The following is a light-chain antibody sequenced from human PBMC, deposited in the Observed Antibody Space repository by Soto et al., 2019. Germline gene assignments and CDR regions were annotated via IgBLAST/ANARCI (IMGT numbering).Light chain of an antibody. V-gene: IGKV3-15*01. J-gene: IGKJ1*01. CDR2: GAS. CDR3: QQYNDWPWT. Sequence: ERVMTQAPATLSVSAGGTATLSCRARQSVSSHLAWYHQKPGQAPRLLIYGASTRATGIPARFSGSGSGTEFTLSISRLQSEDFAVYYCQQYNDWPWTFGQGTKVEIK. CDR1: QSVSSH.